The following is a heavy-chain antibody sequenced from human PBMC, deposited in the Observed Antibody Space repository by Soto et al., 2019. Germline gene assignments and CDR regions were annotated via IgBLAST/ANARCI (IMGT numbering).Heavy chain of an antibody. J-gene: IGHJ4*02. CDR2: IYWDDDK. CDR1: GFSFTTSSVG. D-gene: IGHD6-13*01. Sequence: QITLTESGPTLVKPTQTLTLTCTFSGFSFTTSSVGVGWIRQPPGKALEFLALIYWDDDKRLSPSLKNRLTITKATSKNQVVVTMTNMDPEDTATYFCAHVYWAASGTRYYFDYWGQGTLVTVSS. V-gene: IGHV2-5*02. CDR3: AHVYWAASGTRYYFDY.